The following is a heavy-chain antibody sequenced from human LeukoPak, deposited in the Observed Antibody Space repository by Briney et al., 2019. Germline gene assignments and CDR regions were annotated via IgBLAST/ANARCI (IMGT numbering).Heavy chain of an antibody. Sequence: SETLSLTCTVSGGXISSYYWSWIRQPPGKGLEWIGYIYYTGSTKYNPSLKSRVTISVDTSKNQFSLELSSVTAADTAVYYCARVVVHGHSDYWGQGTLVTVSS. D-gene: IGHD2-2*01. CDR1: GGXISSYY. J-gene: IGHJ4*02. V-gene: IGHV4-59*01. CDR3: ARVVVHGHSDY. CDR2: IYYTGST.